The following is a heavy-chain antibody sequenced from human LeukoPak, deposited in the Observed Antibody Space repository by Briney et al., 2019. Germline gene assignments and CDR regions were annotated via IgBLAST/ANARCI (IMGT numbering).Heavy chain of an antibody. CDR3: AKGSRGSYDY. CDR1: GFTFNSYA. CDR2: ITDSGVNT. J-gene: IGHJ4*02. Sequence: GGSRRLSCAASGFTFNSYARAGVRKAPERGLEWVSSITDSGVNTYYADSVKGRFTISRDNSKNTLYLQMNSLRAEDTAVYYCAKGSRGSYDYWGQGTLVTVSS. D-gene: IGHD1-26*01. V-gene: IGHV3-23*01.